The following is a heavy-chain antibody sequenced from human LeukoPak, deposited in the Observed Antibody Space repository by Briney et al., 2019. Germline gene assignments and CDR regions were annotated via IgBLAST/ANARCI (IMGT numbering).Heavy chain of an antibody. CDR2: ISSSSSTI. Sequence: QPGGSLLLSCAAAGFSFSSYSMNWVRQAPGKGLEWVSYISSSSSTIYYADSVKGRFTISRDNAKNSLYLQMSSLRDEDTAVYYCASAGSGLYWGQGTLVTVSS. CDR3: ASAGSGLY. V-gene: IGHV3-48*02. CDR1: GFSFSSYS. D-gene: IGHD6-19*01. J-gene: IGHJ4*02.